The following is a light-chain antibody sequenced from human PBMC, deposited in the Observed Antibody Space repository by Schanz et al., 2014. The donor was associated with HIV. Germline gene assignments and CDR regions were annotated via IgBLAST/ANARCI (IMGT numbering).Light chain of an antibody. V-gene: IGLV2-23*02. CDR2: EVS. J-gene: IGLJ3*02. CDR3: AAWDDSLNGWV. CDR1: SNDVGIYNL. Sequence: QSALTQPASVSGSPGQSITISCTGTSNDVGIYNLVSWYQQHPGKAPKLTIYEVSKRPSGVSDRFSGSRSGSTASLTISGLQAEDEADYYCAAWDDSLNGWVFGGGTKLTVL.